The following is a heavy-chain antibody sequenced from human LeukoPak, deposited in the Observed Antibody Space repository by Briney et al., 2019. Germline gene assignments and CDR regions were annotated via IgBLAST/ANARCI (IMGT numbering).Heavy chain of an antibody. Sequence: GGSLRLSCAASGFTFSSYSMNWVRQAPGKGLEWVSYISSSSSTLYYADSVKGRFTISRDNAKNSLYLQMNSLRAEDTAVYYCARDGNYDYWSAQSAGDGMDVWGQGTTVTVSS. V-gene: IGHV3-48*01. CDR3: ARDGNYDYWSAQSAGDGMDV. J-gene: IGHJ6*02. CDR1: GFTFSSYS. CDR2: ISSSSSTL. D-gene: IGHD3-3*01.